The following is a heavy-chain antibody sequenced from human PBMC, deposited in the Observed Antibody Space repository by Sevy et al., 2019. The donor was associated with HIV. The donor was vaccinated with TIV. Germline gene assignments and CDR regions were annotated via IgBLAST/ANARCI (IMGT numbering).Heavy chain of an antibody. CDR1: GFSFTDFW. CDR2: INQDGSEM. V-gene: IGHV3-7*01. CDR3: ARRYFDL. J-gene: IGHJ4*02. Sequence: GGCLRLSCKASGFSFTDFWMLWVRQVPGKGPEWVANINQDGSEMYYVDSVKGRFTISRDNAESALYLQMHGLRAEDAATYFCARRYFDLWGQGTVVTVSS.